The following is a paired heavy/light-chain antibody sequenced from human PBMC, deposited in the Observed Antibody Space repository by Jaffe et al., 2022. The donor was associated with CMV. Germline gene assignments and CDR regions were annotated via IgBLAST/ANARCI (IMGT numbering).Heavy chain of an antibody. CDR1: GFTFSSYS. CDR3: ARDLGCSGGSCYSLRRSVGYYYGMDV. J-gene: IGHJ6*02. CDR2: ISSSSSTI. V-gene: IGHV3-48*02. Sequence: EVQLVESGGGLVQPGGSLRLSCAASGFTFSSYSMNWVRQAPGKGLEWVSYISSSSSTIYYADSVKGRFTISRDNAKNSLYLQMNSLRDEDTAVYYCARDLGCSGGSCYSLRRSVGYYYGMDVWGQGTTVTVSS. D-gene: IGHD2-15*01.
Light chain of an antibody. V-gene: IGKV1-33*01. Sequence: DIQMTQSPSSLSASVGDRVTITCQASQDISNYLNWYQQKPGKAPKLLIYDASNLETGVPSRFSGSGSGTDFTFTISSLQPEDIATYYCQQYDNLPLYTFGQGTKLEIK. J-gene: IGKJ2*01. CDR2: DAS. CDR3: QQYDNLPLYT. CDR1: QDISNY.